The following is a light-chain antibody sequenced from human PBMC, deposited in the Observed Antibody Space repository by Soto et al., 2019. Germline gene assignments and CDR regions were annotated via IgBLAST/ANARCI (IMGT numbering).Light chain of an antibody. V-gene: IGKV3-20*01. CDR1: QSLGTNF. CDR3: QHYGVSPRT. J-gene: IGKJ1*01. Sequence: EIVLTQSPGTLSLSPGESGTLSCRASQSLGTNFLAWFQQKPGQAPRLLIYGASTRATGIPARFSGSGSGTDFTLTITRLEPEDSAVYYCQHYGVSPRTFGQGIKVQIK. CDR2: GAS.